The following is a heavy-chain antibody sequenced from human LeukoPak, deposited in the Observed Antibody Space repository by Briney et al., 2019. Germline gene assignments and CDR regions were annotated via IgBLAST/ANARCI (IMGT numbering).Heavy chain of an antibody. CDR3: ARHSGALLWFGEPVDY. J-gene: IGHJ4*02. CDR1: GYSFTSYW. V-gene: IGHV5-51*01. D-gene: IGHD3-10*01. CDR2: IYPGDSDT. Sequence: GESLKISCKGSGYSFTSYWIGWVRQMPGKGLEWMGIIYPGDSDTRYSPSFQGQVTISADKSISTAYLQWSSLKASDTATYYCARHSGALLWFGEPVDYWGQGTLVTVSS.